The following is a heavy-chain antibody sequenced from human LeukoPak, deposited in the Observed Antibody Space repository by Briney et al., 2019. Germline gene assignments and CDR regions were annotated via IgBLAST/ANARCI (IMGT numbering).Heavy chain of an antibody. D-gene: IGHD1-1*01. Sequence: GGSLRLSCAGSGFTFSDFWMTWVRQTPGKGLEWVANIKEDGTEKNLVDSVKGRYTISRDNTKNLLFLEMNNLRGDDTAIYYCVRESRPGGAMGLYHNLDYWGQGTLVAVSS. CDR2: IKEDGTEK. CDR3: VRESRPGGAMGLYHNLDY. CDR1: GFTFSDFW. V-gene: IGHV3-7*01. J-gene: IGHJ4*02.